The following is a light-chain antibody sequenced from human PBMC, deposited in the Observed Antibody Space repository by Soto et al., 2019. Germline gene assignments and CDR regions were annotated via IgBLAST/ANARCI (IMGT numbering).Light chain of an antibody. V-gene: IGKV3-20*01. CDR1: QSIGSNY. CDR2: GAS. Sequence: EVVLTQSPGTLSLSPGERATLSCRASQSIGSNYLVWYQQRPGQAPRLLIYGASSRATGVPDRFSGSGSGTDFTLTISRLEPDDFAVYYCHRYGTSPKYTFGQGTKLEIK. J-gene: IGKJ2*01. CDR3: HRYGTSPKYT.